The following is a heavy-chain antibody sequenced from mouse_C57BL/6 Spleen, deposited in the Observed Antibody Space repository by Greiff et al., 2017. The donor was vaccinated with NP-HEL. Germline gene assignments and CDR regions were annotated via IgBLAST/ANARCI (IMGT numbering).Heavy chain of an antibody. Sequence: VKLMESGAELARPGASVKLSCKASGYTFTSYGISWVKQRTGQGLEWIGEIYPRSGNTYYNEKFKGKATLTADKSSSTAYMELRSLTSEDSAVYFCARGGDYDGGYAMDYWGQGTSVTVSS. CDR3: ARGGDYDGGYAMDY. CDR1: GYTFTSYG. D-gene: IGHD2-4*01. CDR2: IYPRSGNT. J-gene: IGHJ4*01. V-gene: IGHV1-81*01.